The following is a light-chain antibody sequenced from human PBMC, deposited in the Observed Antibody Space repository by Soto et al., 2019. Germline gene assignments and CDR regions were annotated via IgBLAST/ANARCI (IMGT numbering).Light chain of an antibody. CDR2: EGS. J-gene: IGLJ1*01. V-gene: IGLV2-23*01. Sequence: QSVLTQPASVSGSPGQSITISCTGTSSDVGSYNLVSWYQQHPGKAPKLMIYEGSKRPSGVSNRFSGSKSGNTASLTISGLQAEYEADYYCCSYAGRTPFVFGTGTEVTVL. CDR1: SSDVGSYNL. CDR3: CSYAGRTPFV.